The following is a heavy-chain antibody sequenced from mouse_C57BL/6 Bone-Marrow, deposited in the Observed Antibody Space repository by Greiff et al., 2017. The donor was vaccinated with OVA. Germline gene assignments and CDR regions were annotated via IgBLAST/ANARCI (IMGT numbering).Heavy chain of an antibody. D-gene: IGHD1-1*01. Sequence: VKLVESGPELVKPGASVKISCKASGYAFSSSWMNWVKQRPGKGLEWIGRIYPGDGDTNYNGKFKGKATLTADKSSSTAYMQLSSLTSEDSAVYFCSVAYYYGSSQWYFDVWGTGTTVTVSS. CDR2: IYPGDGDT. V-gene: IGHV1-82*01. J-gene: IGHJ1*03. CDR3: SVAYYYGSSQWYFDV. CDR1: GYAFSSSW.